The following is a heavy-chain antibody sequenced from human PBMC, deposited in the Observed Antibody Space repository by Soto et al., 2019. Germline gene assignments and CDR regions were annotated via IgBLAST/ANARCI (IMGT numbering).Heavy chain of an antibody. CDR1: GYTFTSYG. V-gene: IGHV1-18*01. Sequence: ASVKVSCKASGYTFTSYGISWVRQAPGQGLEWMGWISAYNGNTNYAQKLRGRVTMTTDTSTSTAYMELRSLRSDDTAVYYCARARVYDPALYYYYYMDVWGKGTTVTVSS. CDR2: ISAYNGNT. CDR3: ARARVYDPALYYYYYMDV. D-gene: IGHD5-12*01. J-gene: IGHJ6*03.